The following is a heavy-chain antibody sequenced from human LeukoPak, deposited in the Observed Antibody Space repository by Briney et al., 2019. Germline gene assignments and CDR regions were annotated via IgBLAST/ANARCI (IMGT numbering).Heavy chain of an antibody. CDR1: GGSISSNY. Sequence: PSETLSLTCTVSGGSISSNYWSWIRQPPGKGLEWIGYIYYSGSTNYNPSLRSRVTISVDTSKNQFSLKLRSVTAADTAVYYCARDRGGYCGGDCYSVFDYWGQGTLVTVSS. D-gene: IGHD2-21*02. CDR2: IYYSGST. CDR3: ARDRGGYCGGDCYSVFDY. J-gene: IGHJ4*02. V-gene: IGHV4-59*01.